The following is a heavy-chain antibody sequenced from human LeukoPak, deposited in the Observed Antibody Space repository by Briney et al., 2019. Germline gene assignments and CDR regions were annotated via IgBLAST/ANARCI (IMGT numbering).Heavy chain of an antibody. D-gene: IGHD4-17*01. CDR2: IIPIFGTA. CDR3: ASTYGDYGAFDY. Sequence: SVKLFCKASGRPFSSYAISWLRQAHGQGLEGMGGIIPIFGTANYAQKFQGRVTITTDESTSTAYMELSSLRSEDTAVYYCASTYGDYGAFDYWGQGTPVTVSS. V-gene: IGHV1-69*05. CDR1: GRPFSSYA. J-gene: IGHJ4*02.